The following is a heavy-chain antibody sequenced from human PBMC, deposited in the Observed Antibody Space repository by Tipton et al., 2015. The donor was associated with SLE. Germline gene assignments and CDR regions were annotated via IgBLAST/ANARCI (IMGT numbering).Heavy chain of an antibody. Sequence: GSLRLSCAVYGGSFSGYYWRWFRQPPGKGLAWIGEINHRGSTNYNPSLKSRVTISFDTSNNPLSLKLTSVTAADTAVYYCARGAKVRITVVRVRPYYFDYCGQGILDSVSS. CDR1: GGSFSGYY. V-gene: IGHV4-34*01. CDR3: ARGAKVRITVVRVRPYYFDY. CDR2: INHRGST. J-gene: IGHJ4*01. D-gene: IGHD1-20*01.